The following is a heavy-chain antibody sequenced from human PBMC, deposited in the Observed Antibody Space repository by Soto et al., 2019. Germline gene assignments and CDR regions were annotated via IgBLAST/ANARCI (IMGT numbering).Heavy chain of an antibody. J-gene: IGHJ4*02. Sequence: QVQLVESGGGVAQPGRSLRLSCAASGFTFSSYGMHWVRQAPGKGLAWVAVIWYDGSNKYYADSVKGRFTISRDNSKNTLYLQMNSLRAEDTAVYYCARDPPFGGIAVARGGDYWGQGTLVTVSS. CDR3: ARDPPFGGIAVARGGDY. V-gene: IGHV3-33*01. D-gene: IGHD6-19*01. CDR2: IWYDGSNK. CDR1: GFTFSSYG.